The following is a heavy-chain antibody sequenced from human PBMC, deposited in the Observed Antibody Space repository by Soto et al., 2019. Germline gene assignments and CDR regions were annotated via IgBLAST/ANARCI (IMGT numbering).Heavy chain of an antibody. CDR3: AKAPSIAVAVTTFDY. CDR2: ISWNSGSR. D-gene: IGHD6-19*01. CDR1: GFTFDDYA. V-gene: IGHV3-9*01. J-gene: IGHJ4*02. Sequence: EVQLVESGGGLVQPGRSLRLSCAASGFTFDDYAMHWVRQAPGKGLEWVSGISWNSGSRGYADSVKGRFTISRDNAKNSLYLQMNSLSAEDTALYYCAKAPSIAVAVTTFDYWGQGTLVTVSS.